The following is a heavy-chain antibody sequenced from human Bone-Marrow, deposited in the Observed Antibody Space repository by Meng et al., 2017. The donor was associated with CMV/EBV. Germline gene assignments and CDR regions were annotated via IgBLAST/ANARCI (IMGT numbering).Heavy chain of an antibody. D-gene: IGHD6-19*01. CDR1: GFSYSSYA. CDR3: AKVGESSAWSLEY. V-gene: IGHV3-23*01. CDR2: ISGDAVST. J-gene: IGHJ4*02. Sequence: CAASGFSYSSYAMGWLRQAPGKGLEWVSAISGDAVSTYYADSVKGRFTISRDNSENTLYLQMKSLRAEDTAVYYCAKVGESSAWSLEYWGQGTLVTVSS.